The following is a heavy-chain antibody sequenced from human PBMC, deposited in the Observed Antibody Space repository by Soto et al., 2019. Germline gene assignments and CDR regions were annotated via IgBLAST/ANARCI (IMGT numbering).Heavy chain of an antibody. V-gene: IGHV4-31*03. CDR3: AASRRPEGDWLHR. J-gene: IGHJ5*02. Sequence: SGTLSLTCTVPGGSIRRRGYSWSGFCHRPGEGLEWIGFVYYRGTTDYNPSLRSRMTISADTSRNQFYLDVASVTVADTATYFCAASRRPEGDWLHRWDKGILVTVSS. CDR1: GGSIRRRGYS. CDR2: VYYRGTT.